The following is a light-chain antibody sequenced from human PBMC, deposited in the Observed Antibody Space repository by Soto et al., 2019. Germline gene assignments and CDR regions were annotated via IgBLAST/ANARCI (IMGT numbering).Light chain of an antibody. CDR1: QSVFYSSNNLNY. J-gene: IGKJ4*01. Sequence: DIVMTQSPDSLAVSLGDRATINCKSSQSVFYSSNNLNYVAWYQQKPGQPPKLLIYWASARESGVPDRLSGSGSGTEFTLTISSLQAEDVAVYFCQQYYTTPLTFGGGTKVEIK. V-gene: IGKV4-1*01. CDR2: WAS. CDR3: QQYYTTPLT.